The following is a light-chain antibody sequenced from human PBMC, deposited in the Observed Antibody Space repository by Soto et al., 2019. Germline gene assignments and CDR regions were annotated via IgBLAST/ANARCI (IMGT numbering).Light chain of an antibody. CDR3: CSYAGSNTGV. CDR1: SSDFGAYNS. CDR2: DVT. Sequence: QSALTQPRSLSGSPGQSVTISCTGTSSDFGAYNSVSWYQQHPGKAPKLMIYDVTKRPSGVPDRFSGSKSGNTASLTISGLQADDEADYYCCSYAGSNTGVFGTGTKVTVL. J-gene: IGLJ1*01. V-gene: IGLV2-11*01.